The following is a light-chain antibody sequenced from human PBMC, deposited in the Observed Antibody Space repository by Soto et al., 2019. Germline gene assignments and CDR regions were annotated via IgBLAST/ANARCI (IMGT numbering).Light chain of an antibody. J-gene: IGKJ2*01. V-gene: IGKV3-20*01. Sequence: EIVLTQSPGTLSLSPGERATLSCRASQSVGSNYLAWYQQKPGQAPSLLIYGASTRAPGIPDRFSGSGSGTDFTLAISRLERGDFAVYYCQQYGSSHPYTFGQGTKLEIK. CDR3: QQYGSSHPYT. CDR1: QSVGSNY. CDR2: GAS.